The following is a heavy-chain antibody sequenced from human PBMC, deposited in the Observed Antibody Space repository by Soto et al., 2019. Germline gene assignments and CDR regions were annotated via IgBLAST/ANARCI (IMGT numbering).Heavy chain of an antibody. CDR3: ARVAGGSYRYIVAFEI. CDR1: GYTFTSYD. CDR2: MNPNSGNT. D-gene: IGHD3-16*02. V-gene: IGHV1-8*01. J-gene: IGHJ3*02. Sequence: ASVKVSCKASGYTFTSYDINWVRQATGQGLEWMGWMNPNSGNTGYAQKFQGRVTMTRNTSISTAYMELSSLRSEDTAVYYCARVAGGSYRYIVAFEIWGQGTMVTVSS.